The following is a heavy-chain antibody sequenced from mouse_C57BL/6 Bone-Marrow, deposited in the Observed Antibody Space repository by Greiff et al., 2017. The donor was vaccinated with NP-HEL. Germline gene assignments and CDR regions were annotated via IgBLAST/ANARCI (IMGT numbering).Heavy chain of an antibody. CDR2: IYPRSGNT. CDR1: GYTFTSYG. J-gene: IGHJ3*01. D-gene: IGHD1-1*01. CDR3: ARCYYGSSPAWFAY. V-gene: IGHV1-81*01. Sequence: QVQLKESGAELARPGASVKLSCKASGYTFTSYGISWVKQRTGQGLEWIGEIYPRSGNTYYNEKFKGKATLTADKSSSTAYMELRSLTSEDSAVYFCARCYYGSSPAWFAYWGQGTLVTVSA.